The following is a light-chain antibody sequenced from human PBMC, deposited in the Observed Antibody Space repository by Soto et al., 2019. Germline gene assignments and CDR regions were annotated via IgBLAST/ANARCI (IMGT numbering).Light chain of an antibody. CDR2: AAS. V-gene: IGKV3-20*01. CDR1: QSVSSAY. J-gene: IGKJ3*01. CDR3: QHYAMSPPFT. Sequence: EIVLTQSPGTLSLSPGERATPSCRASQSVSSAYLAWYQQKPGRAPRLLIYAASSRATGIPDRFSGSGSGTDFTLTISRLDPEDFAVYYCQHYAMSPPFTFGPGTKV.